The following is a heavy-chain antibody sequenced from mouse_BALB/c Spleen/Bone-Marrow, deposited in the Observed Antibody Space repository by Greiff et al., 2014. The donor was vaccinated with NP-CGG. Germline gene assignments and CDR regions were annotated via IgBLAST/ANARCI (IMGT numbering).Heavy chain of an antibody. CDR3: THDYDYYAMNY. D-gene: IGHD2-4*01. J-gene: IGHJ4*01. Sequence: VQLKQSGTVLARPGASVKMSCKASGYTFTSYWMHWVKQRPGQGLEWIGAIYPGNSDTSYNQKFKGKAKLTAVTSTSTAYVELSSLTNEDSAVYYCTHDYDYYAMNYWGQGTSVTVSS. CDR2: IYPGNSDT. V-gene: IGHV1-5*01. CDR1: GYTFTSYW.